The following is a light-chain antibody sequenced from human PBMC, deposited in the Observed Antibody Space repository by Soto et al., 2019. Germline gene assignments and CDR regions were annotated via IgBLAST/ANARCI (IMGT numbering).Light chain of an antibody. CDR1: QSVSSN. CDR3: QQYNNWPPWT. CDR2: GAY. Sequence: EIVMTQSPATLSVSPGERATLSCRASQSVSSNLAWYQQKPGQAPRLLIYGAYTRATGIPPRFSGSGSGTEFTLTISSLHSEDFAIYYCQQYNNWPPWTFGQGTKVEIK. J-gene: IGKJ1*01. V-gene: IGKV3D-15*01.